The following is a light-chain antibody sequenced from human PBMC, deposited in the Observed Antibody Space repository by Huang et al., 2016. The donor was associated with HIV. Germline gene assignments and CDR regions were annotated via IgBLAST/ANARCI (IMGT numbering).Light chain of an antibody. V-gene: IGKV3-15*01. CDR2: GAS. CDR3: QQYNNWLT. Sequence: EIVMTQSPATLSVSPGERATLSCRASQSVSSNLAWYQQKPGQAPRLRIYGASTRATGIPARFSGSGSGTEFTLTISSLQSEDCAVYYCQQYNNWLTFGGGTKVEIK. J-gene: IGKJ4*01. CDR1: QSVSSN.